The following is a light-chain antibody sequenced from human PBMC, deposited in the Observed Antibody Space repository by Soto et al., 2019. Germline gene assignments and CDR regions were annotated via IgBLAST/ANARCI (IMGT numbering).Light chain of an antibody. CDR1: QSISTY. Sequence: DIQMTQSPSSLSASVGDRVTITCRASQSISTYLNWYQQKPGKAPNLLIFAASSLQSGVPSRFSGSGSGTDFTLTISSLQPEDFATYYCQQGYRTPRTFGQGTKVDIK. CDR3: QQGYRTPRT. CDR2: AAS. V-gene: IGKV1-39*01. J-gene: IGKJ1*01.